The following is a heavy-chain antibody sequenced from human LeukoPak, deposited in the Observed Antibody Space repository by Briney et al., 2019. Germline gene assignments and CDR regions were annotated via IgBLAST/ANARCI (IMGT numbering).Heavy chain of an antibody. CDR2: ITTYNGKT. J-gene: IGHJ4*02. V-gene: IGHV1-18*01. CDR1: GYTFAGYG. CDR3: ARDLRGNVHFDY. Sequence: ASVKVSCKASGYTFAGYGINWVRQAPGQGLEWMGRITTYNGKTNYAQKFQARVTMTTDTSTNTAFMELRSLRSDDTALYYCARDLRGNVHFDYWGQGTLVTVSS. D-gene: IGHD3-10*01.